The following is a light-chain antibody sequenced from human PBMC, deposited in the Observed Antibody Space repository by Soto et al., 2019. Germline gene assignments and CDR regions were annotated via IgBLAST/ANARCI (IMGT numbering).Light chain of an antibody. CDR2: DAS. Sequence: DIQMTQSPSSLSASVGDRVTITCQASQDISNYLNWYQQKPGKAPKLLIYDASNLETGVPSRFSGSGSGTDFTFTISSLQPEDIGTYYCQQYDNLPWTVGQGTKVDIK. CDR3: QQYDNLPWT. V-gene: IGKV1-33*01. CDR1: QDISNY. J-gene: IGKJ1*01.